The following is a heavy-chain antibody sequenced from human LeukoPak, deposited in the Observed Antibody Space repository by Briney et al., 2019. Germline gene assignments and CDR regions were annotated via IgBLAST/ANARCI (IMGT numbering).Heavy chain of an antibody. D-gene: IGHD3-10*02. CDR3: AELGITMIGGV. Sequence: GGSLRLSCAASGFTFTYAWMNWVRQAPGKGLEWVSYISSSGSTIYYADSVKGRFTISRDNAKISLYLQMNSLRAEDTAVYYCAELGITMIGGVWGKGTTVTISS. CDR1: GFTFTYAW. CDR2: ISSSGSTI. V-gene: IGHV3-48*04. J-gene: IGHJ6*04.